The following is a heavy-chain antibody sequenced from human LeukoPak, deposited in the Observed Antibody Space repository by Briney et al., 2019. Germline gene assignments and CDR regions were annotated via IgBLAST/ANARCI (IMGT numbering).Heavy chain of an antibody. CDR3: ARRGGGTQEDLFDY. V-gene: IGHV4-34*01. CDR1: GGSFSGYY. J-gene: IGHJ4*02. Sequence: SETLSLTCAVYGGSFSGYYWSWIRQPPGKGLEWIGEINHSGSTNYNPSLKSRVTISVDTSKNQFSLKLSSVTAADTAVYYCARRGGGTQEDLFDYWGQGTLVTVSS. D-gene: IGHD3-16*01. CDR2: INHSGST.